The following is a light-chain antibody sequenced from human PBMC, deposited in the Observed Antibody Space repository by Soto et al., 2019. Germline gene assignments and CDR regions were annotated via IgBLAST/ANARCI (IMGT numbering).Light chain of an antibody. Sequence: DIQMTQSPSPLSASVGDRVDITCRTSQSVSSYLNWYQAKPGKAPKLLIYETSNLESGVPSRFSGSGSGTDFTLTISSLQPEDSATYYCQQSYSTPPFTFCPGTRVDI. J-gene: IGKJ3*01. V-gene: IGKV1-39*01. CDR3: QQSYSTPPFT. CDR1: QSVSSY. CDR2: ETS.